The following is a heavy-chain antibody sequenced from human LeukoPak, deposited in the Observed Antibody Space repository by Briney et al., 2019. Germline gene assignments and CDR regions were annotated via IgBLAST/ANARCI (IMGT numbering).Heavy chain of an antibody. CDR1: GASISSSSHY. V-gene: IGHV4-39*01. CDR2: IHYSGST. J-gene: IGHJ4*02. CDR3: ARQLDTVGATTADS. Sequence: PSETLSLTCTVSGASISSSSHYWGWIRQPPGEGLEWIGSIHYSGSTYYKLSLRSRVTMSVDTSNNQFSLKLSSVTAADTAVYYCARQLDTVGATTADSWGQGTLVTVSS. D-gene: IGHD1-26*01.